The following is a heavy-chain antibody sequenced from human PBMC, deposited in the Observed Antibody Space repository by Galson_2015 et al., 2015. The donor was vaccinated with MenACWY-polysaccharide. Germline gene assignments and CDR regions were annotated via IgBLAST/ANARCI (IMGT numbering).Heavy chain of an antibody. CDR3: ARGVTAIPFYFDY. V-gene: IGHV6-1*01. D-gene: IGHD2-21*02. CDR1: GDSVSSHSAA. J-gene: IGHJ4*02. CDR2: TYYRSKWYN. Sequence: CAISGDSVSSHSAAWNWIRQSPSRGLEWLGRTYYRSKWYNDYAVSVKSRITISPDTSKNQFSLQLNSVTAADTAVYYCARGVTAIPFYFDYWGQGTLVTVSS.